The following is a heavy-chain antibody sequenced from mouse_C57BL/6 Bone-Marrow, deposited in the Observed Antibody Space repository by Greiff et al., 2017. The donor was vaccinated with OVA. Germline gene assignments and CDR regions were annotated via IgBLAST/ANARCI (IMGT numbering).Heavy chain of an antibody. CDR1: GYTFTSYW. CDR3: ATNWDR. D-gene: IGHD4-1*01. V-gene: IGHV1-69*01. CDR2: IDPSDSYT. J-gene: IGHJ3*01. Sequence: QVQLQQPGAELVMPGASVKLSCKASGYTFTSYWMHWVKQRPGQGLEWIGEIDPSDSYTNYNQKFKGKSTLTVDKSSSTAYMQLSSLTSEDTAVYYCATNWDRRGQGTLVTVSA.